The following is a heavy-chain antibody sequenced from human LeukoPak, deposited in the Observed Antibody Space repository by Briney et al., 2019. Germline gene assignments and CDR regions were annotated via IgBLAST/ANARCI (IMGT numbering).Heavy chain of an antibody. CDR2: ISSSGSTI. CDR3: ARDLSIDRDYVDY. J-gene: IGHJ4*02. Sequence: GGSLRLSCAASGFTFSDYYMSWIRQAPGKGLEWVSYISSSGSTIYYADSVKGRFTISRDNAKNSLYLQMNSLRAEDTAVYYCARDLSIDRDYVDYWGQGTLVTVSS. V-gene: IGHV3-11*01. CDR1: GFTFSDYY. D-gene: IGHD2-15*01.